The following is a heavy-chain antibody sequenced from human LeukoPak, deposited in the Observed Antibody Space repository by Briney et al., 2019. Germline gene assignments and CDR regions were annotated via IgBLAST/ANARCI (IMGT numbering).Heavy chain of an antibody. V-gene: IGHV4-34*01. CDR1: GGSFSGYY. CDR3: ARGDLLGDTAMASDY. D-gene: IGHD5-18*01. J-gene: IGHJ4*02. Sequence: SETLSLTCAVYGGSFSGYYWSWLRQPPGKGQEWIGEINHSGSTNYNPSLKSRVTISVDTSKNQFSLKLSSVTAADTAVYYCARGDLLGDTAMASDYWGQGTLVTVSS. CDR2: INHSGST.